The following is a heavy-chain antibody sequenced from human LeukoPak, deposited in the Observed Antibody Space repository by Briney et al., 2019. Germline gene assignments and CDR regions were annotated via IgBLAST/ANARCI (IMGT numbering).Heavy chain of an antibody. J-gene: IGHJ4*02. CDR3: ARDLYDSSGYSDY. D-gene: IGHD3-22*01. Sequence: GGSLRLSCAGSGFTFRSYSINWVRQAPGKGLEWVANIKQDGSEKYYVDSVKGRFTISRDNAKNSLYLQMNSLRAEDTAVYYCARDLYDSSGYSDYWGQGTLVTVSS. CDR1: GFTFRSYS. CDR2: IKQDGSEK. V-gene: IGHV3-7*01.